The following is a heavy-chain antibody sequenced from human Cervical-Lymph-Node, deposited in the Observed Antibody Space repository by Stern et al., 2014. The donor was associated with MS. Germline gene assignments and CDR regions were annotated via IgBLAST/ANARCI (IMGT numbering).Heavy chain of an antibody. Sequence: VQLVESGAEVKKPGSSVKVSCKASVGTFRSYAISWVRQAPGQGLEWMGGILPIFGTANYAQKFQGRVTITADESTSTAYMELSSLRSEDTAVYYCAAGGSGDFGYFQHWGQGTLVTVSS. CDR1: VGTFRSYA. CDR2: ILPIFGTA. J-gene: IGHJ1*01. CDR3: AAGGSGDFGYFQH. D-gene: IGHD4-23*01. V-gene: IGHV1-69*01.